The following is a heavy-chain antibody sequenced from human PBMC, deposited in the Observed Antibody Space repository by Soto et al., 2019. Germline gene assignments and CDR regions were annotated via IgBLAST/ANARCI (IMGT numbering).Heavy chain of an antibody. CDR3: AREPSGIAKDFDY. CDR2: IIPIFGTA. Sequence: SVKVSCKASGGTFSSYAISWVRQAPGQGLEWMGGIIPIFGTANYAQKFQGRVTITADESTSTAYMELSSLRSEDTAVYYCAREPSGIAKDFDYWGQGTLVTFSS. V-gene: IGHV1-69*13. J-gene: IGHJ4*02. CDR1: GGTFSSYA. D-gene: IGHD6-13*01.